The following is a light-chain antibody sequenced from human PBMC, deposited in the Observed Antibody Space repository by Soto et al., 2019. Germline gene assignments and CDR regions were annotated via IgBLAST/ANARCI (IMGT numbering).Light chain of an antibody. CDR3: QQYGSSPST. J-gene: IGKJ1*01. CDR1: QSVSSSY. CDR2: GAS. Sequence: EKVMTQSPATLSVSPGERATLSCRASQSVSSSYLAWYQQKPGQAPRRLIFGASSRATGIPDRFSGSGSGTDFTLTISRLEPEDFAVYDCQQYGSSPSTFGQGTEVDIK. V-gene: IGKV3-20*01.